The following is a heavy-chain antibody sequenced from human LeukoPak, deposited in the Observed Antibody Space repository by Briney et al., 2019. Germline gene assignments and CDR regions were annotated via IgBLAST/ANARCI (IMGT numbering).Heavy chain of an antibody. CDR2: VHGRN. J-gene: IGHJ4*02. CDR1: GFIFRNYG. D-gene: IGHD5-24*01. V-gene: IGHV3-23*01. Sequence: PGGSLRLSCAASGFIFRNYGMSWVRQAPGKGLEWVSTVHGRNYYADPVKGRFIISRDDSRSTLYLQMDNLRVEDTAVYYCAKDQPGDGYNSIWGQGTLVTVSS. CDR3: AKDQPGDGYNSI.